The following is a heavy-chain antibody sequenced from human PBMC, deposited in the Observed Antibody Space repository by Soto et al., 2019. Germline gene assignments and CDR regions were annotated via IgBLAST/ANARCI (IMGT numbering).Heavy chain of an antibody. CDR2: ISGSGGST. J-gene: IGHJ1*01. CDR3: AKVGIAAAGEYFQH. Sequence: GGSLRLSCAASGFTFSSYAMSWVRQAPGKGLEWVSAISGSGGSTYYADSVKGRFTISRDNSKNTLYLQMNSLRAEDAAVYSCAKVGIAAAGEYFQHWGQGTLVTVSS. CDR1: GFTFSSYA. D-gene: IGHD6-13*01. V-gene: IGHV3-23*01.